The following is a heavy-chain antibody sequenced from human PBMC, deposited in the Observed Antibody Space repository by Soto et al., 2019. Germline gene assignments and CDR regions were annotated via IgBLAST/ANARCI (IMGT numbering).Heavy chain of an antibody. CDR3: ARGGPMVRGVINWFDP. CDR1: VFTFRSYG. Sequence: GGSLRVSHAASVFTFRSYGMHWVRQAPGKGLEWVAVIWYDGSNKYYADSVKGRFTISRDNSKNTLYLQMNSLRAEDTAVYYCARGGPMVRGVINWFDP. J-gene: IGHJ5*02. CDR2: IWYDGSNK. D-gene: IGHD3-10*01. V-gene: IGHV3-33*01.